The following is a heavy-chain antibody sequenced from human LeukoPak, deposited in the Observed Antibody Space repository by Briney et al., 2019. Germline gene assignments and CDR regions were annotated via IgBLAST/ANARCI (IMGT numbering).Heavy chain of an antibody. CDR3: ARMHSSGWPLDAFDF. D-gene: IGHD6-19*01. CDR2: ISAYNGDT. V-gene: IGHV1-18*04. CDR1: GYTFNSHG. J-gene: IGHJ3*01. Sequence: ASVKVSCKASGYTFNSHGISWVRQAPGQGLEWMGWISAYNGDTNFAQKFQGRVTMTTDTSTSTVYMELRSLRFDDTAVYYCARMHSSGWPLDAFDFWGQGTMVTVSS.